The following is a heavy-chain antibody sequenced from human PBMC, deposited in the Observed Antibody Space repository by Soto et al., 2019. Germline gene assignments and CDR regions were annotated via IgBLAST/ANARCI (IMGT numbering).Heavy chain of an antibody. CDR3: ARYSPPKKSYDSNPGWFAP. J-gene: IGHJ5*02. V-gene: IGHV4-59*01. CDR1: GGSMNSYY. CDR2: VYSSGTS. D-gene: IGHD2-15*01. Sequence: QVQLQESGPGLVKPSETLSLTCTVSGGSMNSYYWSWIRQPPGKGLGWLGYVYSSGTSKYNVSLESRITMSLDTSRNQFSLSLNSVTAADTAVYFCARYSPPKKSYDSNPGWFAPWGQGTLVAVSS.